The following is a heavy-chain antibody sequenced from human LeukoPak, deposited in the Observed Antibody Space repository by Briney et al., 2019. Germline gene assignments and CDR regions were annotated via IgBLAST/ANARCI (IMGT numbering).Heavy chain of an antibody. CDR1: GDSITSHY. Sequence: PSETLSLTCTVSGDSITSHYWSWIRQPPGKGLEWIGHIYYSGSTKYSPSLKSRVTVSVDTSRSQFSLRLNSVTAADTAVYYCARDRGDRNYDFWSGYRYYYYYYMDVWGKGTTVTVSS. J-gene: IGHJ6*03. CDR2: IYYSGST. D-gene: IGHD3-3*01. CDR3: ARDRGDRNYDFWSGYRYYYYYYMDV. V-gene: IGHV4-59*11.